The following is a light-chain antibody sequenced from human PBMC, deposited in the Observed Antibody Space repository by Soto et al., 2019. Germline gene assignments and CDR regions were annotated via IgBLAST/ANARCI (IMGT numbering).Light chain of an antibody. V-gene: IGLV1-44*01. CDR3: ASWDDSLNGPV. CDR1: SSNIGSDT. Sequence: QAVVTQPPSASGTPGQRVTISCSGSSSNIGSDTVNWYQQFPGTAPKLLIYTNDQRPSGVPDRSSGSKSGTSASLAISGLQSEDEADYYCASWDDSLNGPVFGGGTKVTVL. J-gene: IGLJ2*01. CDR2: TND.